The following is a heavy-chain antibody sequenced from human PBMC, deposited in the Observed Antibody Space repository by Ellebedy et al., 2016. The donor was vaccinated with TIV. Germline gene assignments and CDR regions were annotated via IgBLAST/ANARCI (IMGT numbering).Heavy chain of an antibody. D-gene: IGHD5-24*01. Sequence: GESLKISCAASGFTFNTYAMHWVRQAPGKGLEWLALVSSDGNSKHYADSVKGRFTISRDNSKNTLIVDMNSLRPEDTAVYYCAKGATILGSIVGSWGQGTLVSVSS. V-gene: IGHV3-30*04. CDR1: GFTFNTYA. J-gene: IGHJ4*02. CDR2: VSSDGNSK. CDR3: AKGATILGSIVGS.